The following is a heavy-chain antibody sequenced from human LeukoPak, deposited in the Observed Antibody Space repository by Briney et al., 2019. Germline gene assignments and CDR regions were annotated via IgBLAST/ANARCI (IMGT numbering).Heavy chain of an antibody. CDR3: GRETIAATGTSVFFDY. V-gene: IGHV4-39*07. D-gene: IGHD6-13*01. Sequence: ETLSLTCTVSGGSITSSSYYWGWIRQPPGKGLEWIGSIYYSGSTYYNPSLKSRVTISVDTSKNQFSLKLTSMTAADTAVYYCGRETIAATGTSVFFDYWGQGTLVTVSS. CDR1: GGSITSSSYY. J-gene: IGHJ4*02. CDR2: IYYSGST.